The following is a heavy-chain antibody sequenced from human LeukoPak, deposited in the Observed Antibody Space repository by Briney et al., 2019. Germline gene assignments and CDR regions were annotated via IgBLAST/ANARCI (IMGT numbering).Heavy chain of an antibody. D-gene: IGHD3-10*01. CDR2: IIPIFGTA. V-gene: IGHV1-69*01. CDR1: GGTFSSYA. Sequence: VASVKVSCKASGGTFSSYAISWVRQAPGQGLEWMGGIIPIFGTANYAQKFQGRVTITADESTSTAYMELSSLRSEDTAVYYCARDKRDYSLRDNYYYGMDVWGQGTTVTVSS. CDR3: ARDKRDYSLRDNYYYGMDV. J-gene: IGHJ6*02.